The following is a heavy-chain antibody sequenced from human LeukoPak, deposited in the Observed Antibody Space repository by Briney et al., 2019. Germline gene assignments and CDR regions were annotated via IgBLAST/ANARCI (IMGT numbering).Heavy chain of an antibody. Sequence: GGSLRLSCAASGFTFSSYWTSWVRQAPGKGLEWVANIKQDGSEKYYVDSVKGRFTISRDNAKNSLYLQMNSLRAEDTAIYYCARDKEFRREGHWFDPWGQGTLVTVSS. CDR3: ARDKEFRREGHWFDP. CDR2: IKQDGSEK. CDR1: GFTFSSYW. V-gene: IGHV3-7*03. D-gene: IGHD3-10*01. J-gene: IGHJ5*02.